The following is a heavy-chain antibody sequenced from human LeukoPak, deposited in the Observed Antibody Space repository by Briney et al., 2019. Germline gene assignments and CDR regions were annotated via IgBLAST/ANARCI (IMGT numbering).Heavy chain of an antibody. CDR2: ISALNGNT. J-gene: IGHJ4*02. CDR3: ASHGDIWFGELMR. CDR1: GYLFTRYG. V-gene: IGHV1-18*01. D-gene: IGHD3-10*01. Sequence: ASVKVSCKASGYLFTRYGISWVRQAPGQGLEWMGWISALNGNTNYAQKLQGRVTMTTDTSTSTAYMELRSLRSDDTAVYYCASHGDIWFGELMRWGQGTLVTVSS.